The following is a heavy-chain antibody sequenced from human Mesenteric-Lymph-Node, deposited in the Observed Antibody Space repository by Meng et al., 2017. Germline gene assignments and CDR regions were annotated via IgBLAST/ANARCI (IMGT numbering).Heavy chain of an antibody. J-gene: IGHJ4*02. CDR2: ISSSSHYI. D-gene: IGHD5-18*01. Sequence: EVQLVESGGGLVKPGGSLRLSCAASGFTFSSYTMNWVRRAPGKGLEWVSSISSSSHYIYSADSVKGRFTISRDNAKNSLYLQMNSLRAEDTAVYYCARDTPGLLFDYWGQGTLVTVSS. V-gene: IGHV3-21*01. CDR3: ARDTPGLLFDY. CDR1: GFTFSSYT.